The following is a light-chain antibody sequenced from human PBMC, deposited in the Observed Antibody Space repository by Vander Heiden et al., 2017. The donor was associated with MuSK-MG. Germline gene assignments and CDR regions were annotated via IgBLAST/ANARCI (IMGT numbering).Light chain of an antibody. Sequence: DIQMTQSPSSLSASVGDRVTITCRASQSISSYLNWYQQKPGKAPKLLIYAASSVQRGVPSRVSGSGSGTDFTLTISSLQPEDFATYYCQQSYSTPRTFGQGTKVEIK. V-gene: IGKV1-39*01. CDR1: QSISSY. J-gene: IGKJ1*01. CDR3: QQSYSTPRT. CDR2: AAS.